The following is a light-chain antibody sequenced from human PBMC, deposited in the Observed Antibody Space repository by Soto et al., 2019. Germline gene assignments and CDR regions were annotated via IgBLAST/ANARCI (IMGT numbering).Light chain of an antibody. Sequence: QPALTQPASVSGSPGQSITISCTGTSSDVGGYNYVSWYQQHPGKAPKLMIYDVTNRPSGVSNRFSGSKSGNTASLTISGLQAEDEADYYCSSYTTISTHIFGTGTKVTVL. J-gene: IGLJ1*01. CDR2: DVT. CDR1: SSDVGGYNY. V-gene: IGLV2-14*01. CDR3: SSYTTISTHI.